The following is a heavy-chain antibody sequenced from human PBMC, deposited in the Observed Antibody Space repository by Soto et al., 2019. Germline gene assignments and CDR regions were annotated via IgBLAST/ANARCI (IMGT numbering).Heavy chain of an antibody. CDR2: IYYSGST. J-gene: IGHJ4*02. CDR3: ARHASDYYDSSGYYYDY. CDR1: GGSIISSSYY. V-gene: IGHV4-39*01. D-gene: IGHD3-22*01. Sequence: SETLSLTCTVSGGSIISSSYYWVLIRQPPGKGLEWIGSIYYSGSTYYNPSLKSRVTISVDTSKNQFSLKLSSVTAADTAVYYCARHASDYYDSSGYYYDYWGQGTLVTVSS.